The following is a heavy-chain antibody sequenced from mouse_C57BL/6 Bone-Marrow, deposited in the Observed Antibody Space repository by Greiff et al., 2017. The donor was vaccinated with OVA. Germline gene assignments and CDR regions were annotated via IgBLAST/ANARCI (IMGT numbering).Heavy chain of an antibody. V-gene: IGHV3-6*01. D-gene: IGHD1-1*01. CDR1: GYSITSGYY. CDR3: ARAYGSRDY. Sequence: EVKLQESGPGLVKPSQSLSLTCSVTGYSITSGYYWNWIRQFPGNKLEWMGYISYDGSNNYNPSLKNRISITRDTSKNQFFLKLNSVTTEDTATYYCARAYGSRDYWGQGTTLTVSS. CDR2: ISYDGSN. J-gene: IGHJ2*01.